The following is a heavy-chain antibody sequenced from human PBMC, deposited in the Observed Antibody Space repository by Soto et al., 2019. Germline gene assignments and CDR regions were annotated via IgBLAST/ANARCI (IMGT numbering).Heavy chain of an antibody. D-gene: IGHD5-18*01. CDR1: GFTFSSYW. V-gene: IGHV3-7*03. J-gene: IGHJ4*02. CDR3: VRDFEGSYGYRPFDY. CDR2: IKQDGSEN. Sequence: GGSLRLSCAASGFTFSSYWMSWVRQAPGKGLEWVANIKQDGSENYYVDSVRGRFTISRDNAKNSLYLQMNSLRAEDTAVYYCVRDFEGSYGYRPFDYCGQGTLVTVSS.